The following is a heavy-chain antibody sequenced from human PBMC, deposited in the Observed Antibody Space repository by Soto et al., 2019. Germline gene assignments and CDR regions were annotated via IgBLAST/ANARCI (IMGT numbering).Heavy chain of an antibody. D-gene: IGHD3-10*01. V-gene: IGHV3-30-3*01. CDR1: GFTFTGFA. CDR2: TSFDGSNK. Sequence: VQLVESGGGVVQPGRSLRLSCAASGFTFTGFAMYWVRQAPGKGLGWVAVTSFDGSNKYYADFVEARFTISRDNSKNTLYLQMNSLRPEDTAVYYFASVTGVYVSGESDYWGQGTLVTVSS. J-gene: IGHJ4*02. CDR3: ASVTGVYVSGESDY.